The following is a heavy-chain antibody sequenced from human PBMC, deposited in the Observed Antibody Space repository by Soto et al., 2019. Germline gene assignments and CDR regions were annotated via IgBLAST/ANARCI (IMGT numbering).Heavy chain of an antibody. V-gene: IGHV4-30-2*01. CDR1: GGSISGGGYS. J-gene: IGHJ6*02. Sequence: QLQLQESGSGLVKPSQTLSLTCAVSGGSISGGGYSWSWIRQPPGKGLEWIGYIYHSGSTYYNPSLKSRVTISVDRSKNQFPLKLSSVTAADTAVDYCARARTYGMDVWGQGTTVTVSS. CDR2: IYHSGST. CDR3: ARARTYGMDV.